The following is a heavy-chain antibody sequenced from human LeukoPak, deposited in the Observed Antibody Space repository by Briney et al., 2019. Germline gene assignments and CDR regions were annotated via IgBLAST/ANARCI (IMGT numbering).Heavy chain of an antibody. D-gene: IGHD5-18*01. CDR2: ISGSGGST. CDR1: GFTFSSYA. CDR3: AKVQGGYSYGYDFDY. Sequence: GGSLRLSCAASGFTFSSYAMSWVRQAPGKGLEWVSAISGSGGSTYYADSVKGRFTISRDNSKNTLYLQMNSLRAEDTAVYYCAKVQGGYSYGYDFDYWGQGTLVTVSS. V-gene: IGHV3-23*01. J-gene: IGHJ4*02.